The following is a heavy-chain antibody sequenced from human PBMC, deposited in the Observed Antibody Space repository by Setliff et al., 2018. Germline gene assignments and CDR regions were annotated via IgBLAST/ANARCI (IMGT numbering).Heavy chain of an antibody. CDR3: ARGHCSSGECPNYFDP. CDR2: IYYSGNT. CDR1: GGSMIGGHYY. V-gene: IGHV4-31*03. Sequence: SETLSLTCTVSGGSMIGGHYYWSWIRQLQGKGREWIAYIYYSGNTYYNPSLKSRVTISVDTSKNQFSLKINSVTAADTAVYYCARGHCSSGECPNYFDPWGQGTQVTVSS. D-gene: IGHD2-15*01. J-gene: IGHJ5*02.